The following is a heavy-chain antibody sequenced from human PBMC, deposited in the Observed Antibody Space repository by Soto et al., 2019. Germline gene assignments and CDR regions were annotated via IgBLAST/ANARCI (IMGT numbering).Heavy chain of an antibody. D-gene: IGHD6-19*01. CDR3: ARPYSSGWSNWFDP. J-gene: IGHJ5*02. CDR1: GFTFSSYG. V-gene: IGHV3-30*03. CDR2: ISYDGSNK. Sequence: VQLLESGGGLVQPGGSLRLSCAASGFTFSSYGMHWVRQAPGKGLEWVAVISYDGSNKYYADSVKGRFTISRDNSKNTLYLQMNSLRAEDTAVYYCARPYSSGWSNWFDPWGQGTLVTVSS.